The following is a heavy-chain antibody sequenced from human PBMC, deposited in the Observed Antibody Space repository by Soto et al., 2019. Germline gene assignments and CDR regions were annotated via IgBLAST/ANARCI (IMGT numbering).Heavy chain of an antibody. J-gene: IGHJ4*02. CDR3: ARDRGIAARPRDRSLDY. CDR2: INAGNGNT. D-gene: IGHD6-6*01. V-gene: IGHV1-3*01. Sequence: ASVKVSCKASGYTFTSYSMHWVRQAPGQRLEWMGWINAGNGNTNYAQKLQGRVTMTTDTSTSTAYMELRSLRSDDTAVYYCARDRGIAARPRDRSLDYWGQGTLVNVSS. CDR1: GYTFTSYS.